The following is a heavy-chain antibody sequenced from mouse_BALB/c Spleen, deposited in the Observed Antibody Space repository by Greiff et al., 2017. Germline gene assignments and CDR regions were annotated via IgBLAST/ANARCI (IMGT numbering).Heavy chain of an antibody. CDR2: ISSGSSTI. Sequence: EVKLMESGGGLVQPGGSRKLSCAASGFTFSSFGMHWVRQAPEKGLEWVAYISSGSSTIYYADKVKGRFTISRDNPKNTLFLQMTSLRSEDTAMYYCARGGYDVGYYAMDYWGQGTSVTVSS. CDR3: ARGGYDVGYYAMDY. CDR1: GFTFSSFG. D-gene: IGHD2-2*01. V-gene: IGHV5-17*02. J-gene: IGHJ4*01.